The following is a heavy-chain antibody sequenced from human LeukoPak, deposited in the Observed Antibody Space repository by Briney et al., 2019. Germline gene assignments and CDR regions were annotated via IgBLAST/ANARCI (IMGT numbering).Heavy chain of an antibody. CDR1: GGSISSYY. Sequence: SETLSLTCTVSGGSISSYYWSWIRQPPGKGLEWIGYIYYSGSTNYNPSLKSRVTISVDTSKNQFSLKLSSVTAADTAVYYCAREGKHYYDSSGLDYWGQGTLVTVSS. CDR2: IYYSGST. V-gene: IGHV4-59*12. J-gene: IGHJ4*02. CDR3: AREGKHYYDSSGLDY. D-gene: IGHD3-22*01.